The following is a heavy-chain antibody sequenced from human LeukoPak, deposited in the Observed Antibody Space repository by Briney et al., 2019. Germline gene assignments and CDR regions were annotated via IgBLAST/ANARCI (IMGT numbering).Heavy chain of an antibody. Sequence: SETLSLTCAVYGGSFSGYYWSWIRQPPGKGLEWIGEINHSGSTNYNPSLKSRVTISVDTSKNQFSLKLSSVTAADTAVYYCARASLGYCSSTSCYNWFDPWGQGTLVTASS. J-gene: IGHJ5*02. CDR2: INHSGST. V-gene: IGHV4-34*01. CDR1: GGSFSGYY. D-gene: IGHD2-2*01. CDR3: ARASLGYCSSTSCYNWFDP.